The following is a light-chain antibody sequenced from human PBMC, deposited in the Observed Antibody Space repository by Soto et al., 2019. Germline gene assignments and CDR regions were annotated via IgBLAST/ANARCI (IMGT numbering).Light chain of an antibody. CDR1: QSVSSGY. CDR3: QQYGTSSLT. J-gene: IGKJ4*01. Sequence: EIVLTQSPGTLSLSPEERATLSCRASQSVSSGYFAWYQQKPGQAPRLLIYGASSRATDIPDRFSGSGSGTDFTLTISRLEPEDFAVYYCQQYGTSSLTFGGGTKVEIK. V-gene: IGKV3-20*01. CDR2: GAS.